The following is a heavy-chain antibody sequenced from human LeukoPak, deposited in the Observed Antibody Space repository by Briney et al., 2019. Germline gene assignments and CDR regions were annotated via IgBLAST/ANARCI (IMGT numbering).Heavy chain of an antibody. J-gene: IGHJ6*03. Sequence: SETLSLTCAVYGGSFSGYYWSWIRQPPGKGLEWIGYIYYSGSTNYNPSLKSRVTISVDTSKNQFSLKLSSVTAADTAVYYCARAKYYYGSGSYWGYYYYYMDVWGKGTTVTVSS. CDR2: IYYSGST. V-gene: IGHV4-59*12. CDR3: ARAKYYYGSGSYWGYYYYYMDV. CDR1: GGSFSGYY. D-gene: IGHD3-10*01.